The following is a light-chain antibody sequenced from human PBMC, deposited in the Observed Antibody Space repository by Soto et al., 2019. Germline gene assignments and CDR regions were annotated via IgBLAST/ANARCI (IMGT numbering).Light chain of an antibody. J-gene: IGKJ4*01. V-gene: IGKV1-33*01. Sequence: DIQMTPSPSSLSASVGDRVTITCQASQDISNYLNWYQQKPGKAPKLLIYDASNLETGVPSRFSGSGSGTDFTFTISSLQPEDIATYYCQQYDILPLTFGGGTKVEIK. CDR2: DAS. CDR3: QQYDILPLT. CDR1: QDISNY.